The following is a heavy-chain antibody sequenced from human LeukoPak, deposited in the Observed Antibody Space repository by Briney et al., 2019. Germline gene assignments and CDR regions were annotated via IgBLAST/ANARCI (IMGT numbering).Heavy chain of an antibody. D-gene: IGHD3-16*02. CDR1: GYTFTSYY. J-gene: IGHJ4*02. CDR2: INPSGGST. Sequence: APVKVSCKASGYTFTSYYMHWVRQAPGQGLEWMGIINPSGGSTSYAQKFQGRVTMTRDTSTSTVYMELSSLRSEDTAVYYCYVWGSYRYVYFDYWGQGTLVNVSS. V-gene: IGHV1-46*01. CDR3: YVWGSYRYVYFDY.